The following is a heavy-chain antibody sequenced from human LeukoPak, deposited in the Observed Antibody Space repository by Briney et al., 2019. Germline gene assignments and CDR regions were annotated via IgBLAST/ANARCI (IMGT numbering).Heavy chain of an antibody. V-gene: IGHV4-59*08. D-gene: IGHD3-16*01. Sequence: PSETLSLTCTVSGGSISRYYWSSILLPPGKGLEYIGCIDHNGRTNYSPSLQSRVTMSVDTSKNQFSLNLTSVTAADTAVYYCARHLGLMTNLQYWGPGTLITVSS. CDR3: ARHLGLMTNLQY. J-gene: IGHJ1*01. CDR1: GGSISRYY. CDR2: IDHNGRT.